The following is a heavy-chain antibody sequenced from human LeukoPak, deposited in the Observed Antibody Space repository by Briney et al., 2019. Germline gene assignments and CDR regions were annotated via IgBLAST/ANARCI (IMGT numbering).Heavy chain of an antibody. J-gene: IGHJ4*02. CDR2: IYYSGST. D-gene: IGHD5-18*01. CDR3: ARGARGYSYGHFDY. CDR1: GGSISSYY. V-gene: IGHV4-59*01. Sequence: SETLSLTCTVSGGSISSYYWSWIRQPPGKGLEWIGYIYYSGSTNYNPSLKSRVTISVDTSENQFSLKLSSVTAADTAVYYCARGARGYSYGHFDYWGQGTLVTVSS.